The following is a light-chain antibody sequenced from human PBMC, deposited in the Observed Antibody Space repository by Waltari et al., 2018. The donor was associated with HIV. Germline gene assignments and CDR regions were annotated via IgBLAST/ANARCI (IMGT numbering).Light chain of an antibody. CDR2: EVS. Sequence: QSALTQPPSASGSPGQSVTISCTGTSSDVGGYNYVSWYQHHPGKAHKLMIYEVSTRPSGVPDRFSGSKSGSTASLTVSGLQAEDEADYYCSSYAGSNSRWVFGGGTKLTAL. CDR1: SSDVGGYNY. V-gene: IGLV2-8*01. J-gene: IGLJ3*02. CDR3: SSYAGSNSRWV.